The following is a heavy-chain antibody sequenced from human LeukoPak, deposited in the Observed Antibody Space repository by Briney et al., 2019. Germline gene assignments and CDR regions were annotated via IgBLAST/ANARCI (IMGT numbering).Heavy chain of an antibody. Sequence: PSETLSLTCTVSGGSVSSGAYYWSWIRQHPGQGLEWIGYIYYSGSTYYNPSLKSRVTISVDTSKNQFSLRLSSVTAADTAVYYCAREVLDILTGYPQYYFDYWGQGTLVTVSS. D-gene: IGHD3-9*01. CDR3: AREVLDILTGYPQYYFDY. CDR1: GGSVSSGAYY. CDR2: IYYSGST. J-gene: IGHJ4*02. V-gene: IGHV4-31*03.